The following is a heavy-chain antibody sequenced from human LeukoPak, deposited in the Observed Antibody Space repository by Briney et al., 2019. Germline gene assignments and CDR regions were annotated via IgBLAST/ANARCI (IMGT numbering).Heavy chain of an antibody. CDR3: AKRSCSGGSCNFDY. D-gene: IGHD2-15*01. V-gene: IGHV3-23*01. CDR2: IGDSGGAT. J-gene: IGHJ4*02. Sequence: GGSLRLSCAASGFTFSSYAMSGVRQATGKGVEGVWAIGDSGGATNYADSVKGRFTTSRDNSKNTLYLQMNSLRAEDTAVYYCAKRSCSGGSCNFDYWGQGTLVTVSS. CDR1: GFTFSSYA.